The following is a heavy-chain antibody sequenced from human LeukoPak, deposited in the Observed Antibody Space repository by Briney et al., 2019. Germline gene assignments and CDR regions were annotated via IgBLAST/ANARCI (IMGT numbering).Heavy chain of an antibody. CDR3: ARGYCSSATCRHFDY. V-gene: IGHV1-46*01. D-gene: IGHD2-2*01. CDR1: GYTFTSYY. J-gene: IGHJ4*02. Sequence: ASVKVSCKASGYTFTSYYMHWVRQAPGQGLEWMGIINPSGGSTSYAQKFQGRVTMTRDTSTSTVYMELSSLRSDDTAVYYCARGYCSSATCRHFDYWGQGALVTVSS. CDR2: INPSGGST.